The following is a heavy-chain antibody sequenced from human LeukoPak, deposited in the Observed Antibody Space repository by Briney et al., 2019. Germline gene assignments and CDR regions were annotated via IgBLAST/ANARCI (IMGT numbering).Heavy chain of an antibody. V-gene: IGHV1-18*01. CDR1: GYTFTSYG. CDR2: ISAYNGNT. J-gene: IGHJ4*02. CDR3: ARVDLVGATLVPGSFDY. Sequence: ASVKVSCKASGYTFTSYGISWVRQAPGQGLEWMGWISAYNGNTNYAQKLQGRVTMTTDTSTSTAYMELRSLRSDDTAVYYCARVDLVGATLVPGSFDYWGQGTLVTVSS. D-gene: IGHD1-26*01.